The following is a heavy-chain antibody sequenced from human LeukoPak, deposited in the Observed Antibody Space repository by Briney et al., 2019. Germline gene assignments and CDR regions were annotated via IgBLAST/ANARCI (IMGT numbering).Heavy chain of an antibody. Sequence: SETLSLTCTVSGGSISSGSYYWYWIRQPAGTGLEWIGHIYTSGSTNYNPSLKSRVTMSVDTSKNQFSLKLSSVTATDTAVYYCTRGRGIWGQGTLVTVSS. D-gene: IGHD3-10*01. V-gene: IGHV4-61*09. CDR2: IYTSGST. CDR3: TRGRGI. J-gene: IGHJ4*02. CDR1: GGSISSGSYY.